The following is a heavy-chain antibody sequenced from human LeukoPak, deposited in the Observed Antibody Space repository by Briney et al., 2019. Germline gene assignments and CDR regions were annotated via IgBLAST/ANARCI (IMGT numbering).Heavy chain of an antibody. D-gene: IGHD4-17*01. Sequence: ASVKVSCKASGYTFSNYGISWVRQAPGQGLEWMGWISAFNGDTNYAQNLQGRVTLTTDTSTSTAYMDLGSLRSDDTAVYYCARARRGGDYDSYFDYWGQGTLVTVSS. CDR1: GYTFSNYG. J-gene: IGHJ4*02. V-gene: IGHV1-18*01. CDR2: ISAFNGDT. CDR3: ARARRGGDYDSYFDY.